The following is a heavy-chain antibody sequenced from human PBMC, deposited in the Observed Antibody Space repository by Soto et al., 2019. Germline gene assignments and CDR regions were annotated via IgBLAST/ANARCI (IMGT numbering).Heavy chain of an antibody. CDR1: GYTFTGYY. D-gene: IGHD3-22*01. V-gene: IGHV1-2*02. CDR3: ARDPYYDSSGYFPVGFDP. J-gene: IGHJ5*02. Sequence: SVKVSCKASGYTFTGYYMHWVRRAPGQGLEWMGWINPNSGGTNYAQKFQGRVTMTRDTSISTACMELSRLRSDDTAVYYCARDPYYDSSGYFPVGFDPWGQGTLVTVSS. CDR2: INPNSGGT.